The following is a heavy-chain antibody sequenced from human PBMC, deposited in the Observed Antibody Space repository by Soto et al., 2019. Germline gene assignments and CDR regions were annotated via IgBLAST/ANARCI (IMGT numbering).Heavy chain of an antibody. J-gene: IGHJ3*02. CDR1: GGSISSNNW. Sequence: SETLSLTCAVSGGSISSNNWWTWVRQPPGKGLEWIGEIYHSGSTNYNPSLKSRVTISVDTSKNQFSLKLSSVTAADTAVYYCARVWGGAFDIWGQGTMVTVSS. V-gene: IGHV4-4*02. CDR3: ARVWGGAFDI. CDR2: IYHSGST. D-gene: IGHD3-10*01.